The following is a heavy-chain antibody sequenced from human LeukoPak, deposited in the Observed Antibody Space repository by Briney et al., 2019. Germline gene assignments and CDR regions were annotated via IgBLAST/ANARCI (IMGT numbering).Heavy chain of an antibody. CDR3: AKSRGLRYFDWSD. J-gene: IGHJ4*02. CDR1: GFTFRTYA. D-gene: IGHD3-9*01. CDR2: ISGSGGST. Sequence: GGSLRLSCAASGFTFRTYAMSWVRQAPGKGLEWVSAISGSGGSTYYADSVKGRFTISRDNSKNTLYLQMNSLRAEDTAVYYCAKSRGLRYFDWSDWGQGTLVTVSS. V-gene: IGHV3-23*01.